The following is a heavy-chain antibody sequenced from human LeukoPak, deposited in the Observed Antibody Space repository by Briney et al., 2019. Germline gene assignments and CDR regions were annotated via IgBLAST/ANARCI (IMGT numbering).Heavy chain of an antibody. CDR1: GFTFSSYA. Sequence: GRSLRLSCAASGFTFSSYAMHWVRQAPGKGLEWVAVISYDGTNKYYADSVKGRFTISRDNAKNSLYLQMNSLRAEDTAVYYCASGTGYSSSWPLDYWGQGTLVTVSS. CDR3: ASGTGYSSSWPLDY. V-gene: IGHV3-30*03. J-gene: IGHJ4*02. D-gene: IGHD6-13*01. CDR2: ISYDGTNK.